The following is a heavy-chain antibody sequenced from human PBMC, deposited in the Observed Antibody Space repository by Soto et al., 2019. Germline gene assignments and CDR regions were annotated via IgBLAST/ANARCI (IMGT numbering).Heavy chain of an antibody. CDR3: ARDIQARFWSGYYTDNWFNP. CDR2: IKQDGSEK. V-gene: IGHV3-7*05. D-gene: IGHD3-3*01. Sequence: GSLRLSCAASGFTFSSYWMSWVRQAPGKGLEWVANIKQDGSEKYYVDSVKGRFTISRDNAKNSLYLQMNSLRAEDTAVYYFARDIQARFWSGYYTDNWFNPWGQGTLVTVSS. J-gene: IGHJ5*02. CDR1: GFTFSSYW.